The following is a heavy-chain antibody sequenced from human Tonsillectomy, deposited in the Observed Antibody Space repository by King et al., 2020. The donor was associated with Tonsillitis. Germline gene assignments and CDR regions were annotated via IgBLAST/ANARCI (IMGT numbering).Heavy chain of an antibody. Sequence: EVQLVESGGGLVQPGRSLRLSCAASGFTFDDYAMHWVLQAPGKGLEWVSGISWNSGSIGYADSVKGRFTISRDNAKNSLYLQMNSLRAEDTALYYCAKGGPIVVVPAALDAFDIWGQGTMVTVSS. V-gene: IGHV3-9*01. CDR2: ISWNSGSI. CDR3: AKGGPIVVVPAALDAFDI. D-gene: IGHD2-2*01. J-gene: IGHJ3*02. CDR1: GFTFDDYA.